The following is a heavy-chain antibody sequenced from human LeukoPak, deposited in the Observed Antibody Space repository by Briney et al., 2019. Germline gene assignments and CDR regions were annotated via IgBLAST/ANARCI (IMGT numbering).Heavy chain of an antibody. CDR1: GGSFSGYY. V-gene: IGHV4-34*01. CDR3: ASGGLPGDY. D-gene: IGHD2-2*01. CDR2: INHSGST. Sequence: PSETLSLTCAVYGGSFSGYYWSWIRHPPGKGLEWIGEINHSGSTNYNPSLKSRVTISVDTSKNQFSLKLSSVTAADTAVYYCASGGLPGDYWGQGTLVTVSS. J-gene: IGHJ4*02.